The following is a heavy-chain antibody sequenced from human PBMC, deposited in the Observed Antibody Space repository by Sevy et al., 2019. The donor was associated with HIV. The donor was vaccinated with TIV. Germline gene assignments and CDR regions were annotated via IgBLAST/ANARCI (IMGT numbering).Heavy chain of an antibody. CDR2: ISSSSIYI. J-gene: IGHJ2*01. CDR1: GFTFSSYR. Sequence: GGSLRLSCAASGFTFSSYRMNWVRQAPGKGLEWVSSISSSSIYIYYADSVKGRLTNSRENAKNSLYLRMNSRRTEETAVYYCARDPADGWYFDLWGRGTLVTVSS. V-gene: IGHV3-21*01. CDR3: ARDPADGWYFDL.